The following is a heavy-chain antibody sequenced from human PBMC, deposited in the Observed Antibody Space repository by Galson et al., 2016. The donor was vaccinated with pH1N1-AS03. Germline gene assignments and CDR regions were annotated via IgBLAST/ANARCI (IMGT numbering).Heavy chain of an antibody. J-gene: IGHJ5*02. Sequence: SLRLSCAASGFTFSGYWMSWVRQTPGTGLEWVASIKEDGSQTYSGDSVKGRFTISRDNGKNSVYLRMNSLRAEDTAVYHCARVKKVTFGGVSFWFDPWGQGTLVIVSS. CDR1: GFTFSGYW. D-gene: IGHD3-16*01. CDR2: IKEDGSQT. V-gene: IGHV3-7*01. CDR3: ARVKKVTFGGVSFWFDP.